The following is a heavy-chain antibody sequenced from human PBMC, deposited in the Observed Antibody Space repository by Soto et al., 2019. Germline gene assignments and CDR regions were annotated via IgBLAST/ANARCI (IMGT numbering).Heavy chain of an antibody. CDR2: IYWDDDK. CDR3: AHAGLWPGEGYFDY. J-gene: IGHJ4*02. Sequence: GLDLEWLALIYWDDDKRYSPSLKSRLTITKDTSKNQVVLTMTNMDPVDTATYYCAHAGLWPGEGYFDYWGQGTLVTVSS. V-gene: IGHV2-5*02. D-gene: IGHD3-10*01.